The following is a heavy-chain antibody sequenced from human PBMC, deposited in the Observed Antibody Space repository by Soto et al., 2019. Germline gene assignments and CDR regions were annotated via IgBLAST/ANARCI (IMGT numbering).Heavy chain of an antibody. CDR1: GFTFSGSA. D-gene: IGHD3-22*01. CDR2: IRSKANSYAT. J-gene: IGHJ4*02. CDR3: TTARNYYDSSGYYYETDY. V-gene: IGHV3-73*02. Sequence: EVQLVESGGGLVQPGGSLKLSCAASGFTFSGSAMHWVRQASGKGLEWVGRIRSKANSYATAYAASVKGRFTISRDDSENTAYLQMNSLKTEDTAVYYCTTARNYYDSSGYYYETDYWGQGTLVTVSS.